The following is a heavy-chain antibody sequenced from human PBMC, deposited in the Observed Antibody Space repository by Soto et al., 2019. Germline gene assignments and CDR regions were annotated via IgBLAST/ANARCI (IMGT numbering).Heavy chain of an antibody. CDR1: GFIFSSYP. V-gene: IGHV3-23*01. J-gene: IGHJ3*02. Sequence: PGGSLRLSCAASGFIFSSYPMSWVRQAPGKGLEWVSGISGSGGSTNYADSVKGRFTISRDNSKNTLYLQMNSLRAEDMALYYCAKDAIPAAGTRDAFDIWGQGTMVTVSS. CDR2: ISGSGGST. D-gene: IGHD6-13*01. CDR3: AKDAIPAAGTRDAFDI.